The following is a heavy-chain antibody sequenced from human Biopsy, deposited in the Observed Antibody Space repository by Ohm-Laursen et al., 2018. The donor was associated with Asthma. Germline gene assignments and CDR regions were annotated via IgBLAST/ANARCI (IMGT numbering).Heavy chain of an antibody. J-gene: IGHJ4*02. V-gene: IGHV4-34*01. Sequence: SETLSLTCAVYGGSFSNYYWTWIRQPPGKGLEWIGEINHRGSTNYNPSLKSRVTISIDASKNQFSLKLTSVTAADTAVYYCARGVDRVTGLLDHFDSWGQGTLVTVSS. CDR1: GGSFSNYY. CDR3: ARGVDRVTGLLDHFDS. CDR2: INHRGST. D-gene: IGHD2-21*02.